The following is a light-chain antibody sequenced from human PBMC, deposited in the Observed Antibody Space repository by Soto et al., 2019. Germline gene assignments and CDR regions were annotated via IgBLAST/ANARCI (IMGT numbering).Light chain of an antibody. CDR3: QQLNSYPRLT. Sequence: DIQLTQSPSFLSASVGDRVTITCRASQGISSYFAWYQQKPGKAPKLLIYAASTLRSGVPSRFSGSGSGTEFTLTISSLQPEDFATYYCQQLNSYPRLTFGGGTKVEMK. V-gene: IGKV1-9*01. CDR1: QGISSY. J-gene: IGKJ4*01. CDR2: AAS.